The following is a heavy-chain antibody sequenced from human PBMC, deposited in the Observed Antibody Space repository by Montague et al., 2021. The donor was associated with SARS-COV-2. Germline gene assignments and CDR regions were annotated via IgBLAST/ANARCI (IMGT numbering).Heavy chain of an antibody. J-gene: IGHJ6*02. Sequence: PELVKPTQTLTLTCTFSGFSLSTSGVCMTWIRQPPGKALEWLARXDWDGDKYYNTSLKSRLTISKDTSKNLVVLTMTNMDPVDTATYYCARGPSDTYYYNGMDGWGRGTTVTVSS. CDR3: ARGPSDTYYYNGMDG. CDR1: GFSLSTSGVC. CDR2: XDWDGDK. V-gene: IGHV2-70*11.